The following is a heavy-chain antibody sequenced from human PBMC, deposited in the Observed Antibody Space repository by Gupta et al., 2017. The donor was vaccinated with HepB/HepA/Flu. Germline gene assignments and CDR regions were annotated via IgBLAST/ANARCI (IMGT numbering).Heavy chain of an antibody. V-gene: IGHV3-23*01. J-gene: IGHJ6*02. CDR1: GFTFSSYA. D-gene: IGHD2-15*01. Sequence: EVQLLESGGGLVQPGGSLTLSCAASGFTFSSYAMTWVRQAPGKGLEWVSAISGNSGSTYYADSVKGRFTISRDNSKNTLYLQMNSLRAEDTAVYYCAKGAGYCSGGSCLPVDYYYYGMDVWGQGTTVTVSS. CDR2: ISGNSGST. CDR3: AKGAGYCSGGSCLPVDYYYYGMDV.